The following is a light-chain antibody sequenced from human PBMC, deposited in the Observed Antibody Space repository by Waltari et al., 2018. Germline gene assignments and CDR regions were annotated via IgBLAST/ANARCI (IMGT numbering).Light chain of an antibody. CDR3: QQYYSTIFT. V-gene: IGKV4-1*01. Sequence: DIVVSLSPDSLAVSLGERATINCKSSQRVLYSSNNKNYLAWYQQKPGQPPKLLIYWASTRESGVPDRFSGSGSGTDFTLTISSLQAEDVAVYYCQQYYSTIFTFGPGTKVDIK. CDR2: WAS. CDR1: QRVLYSSNNKNY. J-gene: IGKJ3*01.